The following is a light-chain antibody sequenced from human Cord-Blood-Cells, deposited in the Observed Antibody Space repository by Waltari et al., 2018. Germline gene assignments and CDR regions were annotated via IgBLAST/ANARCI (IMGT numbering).Light chain of an antibody. V-gene: IGKV3-11*01. CDR2: DDS. Sequence: EIVLTQSPATLSLSPGERATLSCRASQSVSSYLAWYQQKPGQAPRLLIYDDSNRATGIPARFSGSGSGTDFTLTISSLEPEDFAVYYCQQRSNWPPFTFGPGTKVDIK. J-gene: IGKJ3*01. CDR3: QQRSNWPPFT. CDR1: QSVSSY.